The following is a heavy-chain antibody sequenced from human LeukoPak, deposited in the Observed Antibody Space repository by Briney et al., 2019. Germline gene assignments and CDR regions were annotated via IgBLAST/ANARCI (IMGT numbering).Heavy chain of an antibody. CDR1: GFSFRSYT. V-gene: IGHV3-48*04. D-gene: IGHD4-23*01. J-gene: IGHJ4*02. CDR2: ISGSSSTI. CDR3: VRAAATEVTRDFDY. Sequence: GSLRLSCAASGFSFRSYTMNWVRQAPGKGLEWISDISGSSSTIYYADSVKGRFTISRDNAKNSLYLQMNSLRVEDTAVYYCVRAAATEVTRDFDYWGQGTLVTVSS.